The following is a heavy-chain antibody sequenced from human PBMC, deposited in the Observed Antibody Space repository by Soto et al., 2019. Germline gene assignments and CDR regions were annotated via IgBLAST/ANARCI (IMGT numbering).Heavy chain of an antibody. J-gene: IGHJ4*02. CDR3: ARAKSGYKFKFDY. CDR2: IHYNGNT. CDR1: GDSMSGYY. Sequence: SETLSLTCTVSGDSMSGYYWSWVRQPPGKGLEWIGYIHYNGNTNYNPSFKSRVTMSVDMSKSQLSLKLSSVTAADTAVYYCARAKSGYKFKFDYWGQGALVTVSS. D-gene: IGHD5-18*01. V-gene: IGHV4-59*01.